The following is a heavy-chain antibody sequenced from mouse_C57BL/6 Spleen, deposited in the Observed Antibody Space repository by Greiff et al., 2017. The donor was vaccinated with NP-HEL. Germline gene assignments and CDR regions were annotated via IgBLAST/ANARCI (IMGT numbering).Heavy chain of an antibody. CDR2: INPSTGGT. Sequence: EVQLKQSGPELVKPGASVKISCKASGYSFTGYYMNWVKQSPEKSLEWIGEINPSTGGTTYNQKFKAKATLTVDKSSSTAYMQLKSLTSEDSAVYYCARGETGGFDYWGQGTTLTVSS. CDR3: ARGETGGFDY. CDR1: GYSFTGYY. V-gene: IGHV1-42*01. J-gene: IGHJ2*01.